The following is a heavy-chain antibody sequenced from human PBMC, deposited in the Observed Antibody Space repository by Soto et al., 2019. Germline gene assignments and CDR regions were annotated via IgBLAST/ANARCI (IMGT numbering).Heavy chain of an antibody. V-gene: IGHV4-31*03. J-gene: IGHJ4*02. CDR2: IFYSGTT. D-gene: IGHD3-16*01. Sequence: PSETLSLICTVSGGSISSGGFHWNWIRQHPGKGLEWIGYIFYSGTTYNNPSLKSRVSISVDTSKNQFSLRLNSVTAADTAVYYCARGADLGGFDYWGQGALVTVSS. CDR1: GGSISSGGFH. CDR3: ARGADLGGFDY.